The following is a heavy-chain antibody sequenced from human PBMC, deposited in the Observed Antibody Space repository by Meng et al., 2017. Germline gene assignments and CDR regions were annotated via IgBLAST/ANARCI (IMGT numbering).Heavy chain of an antibody. Sequence: QGQLVQSGAEVKKPGASVKVSCKASGYTFTSYDINWVRRATGQGLEWMGWMNPNSGNTGYAQKFQGRVTMTRNTSISTAYMELSSLRSEDTAVYYCARGSSSWITNWFDPWGQGTLVTVSS. CDR1: GYTFTSYD. CDR2: MNPNSGNT. J-gene: IGHJ5*02. V-gene: IGHV1-8*01. CDR3: ARGSSSWITNWFDP. D-gene: IGHD6-13*01.